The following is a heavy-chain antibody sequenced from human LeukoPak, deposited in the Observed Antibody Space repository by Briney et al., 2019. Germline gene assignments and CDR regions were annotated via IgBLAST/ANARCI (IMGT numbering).Heavy chain of an antibody. V-gene: IGHV3-23*01. Sequence: GGSLGLSCAASGFTFSSYAMSWVRQAPGKGLEWVSAISGSGGSTYYADSVKGRFTISRDNSKNTLYLQMNSLRAEDTAVYYCAKIFQSSSWFDLDYWGQGTLVTVSS. CDR3: AKIFQSSSWFDLDY. CDR2: ISGSGGST. J-gene: IGHJ4*02. D-gene: IGHD6-13*01. CDR1: GFTFSSYA.